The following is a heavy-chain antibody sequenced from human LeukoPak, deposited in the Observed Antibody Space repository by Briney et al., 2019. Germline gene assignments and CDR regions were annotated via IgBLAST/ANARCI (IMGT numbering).Heavy chain of an antibody. V-gene: IGHV3-30*02. CDR1: GFTFSSYG. CDR2: IRYDGSNK. D-gene: IGHD6-13*01. Sequence: GGSLRLSCAASGFTFSSYGMHWVRQAPGKGLEWVAFIRYDGSNKYYADSVKGRFTISRDNSKNTLYLQMNSLRAEDTAVYYCAKVSSSSWFWKDAFDIWGQGTMVTVSS. J-gene: IGHJ3*02. CDR3: AKVSSSSWFWKDAFDI.